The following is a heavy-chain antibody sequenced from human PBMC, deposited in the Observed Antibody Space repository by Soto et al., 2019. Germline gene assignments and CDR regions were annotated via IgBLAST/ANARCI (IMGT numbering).Heavy chain of an antibody. D-gene: IGHD2-2*03. J-gene: IGHJ6*02. CDR2: ISYDGSNK. CDR3: ATDLGYCSSTSCLRYYYYYGMDV. CDR1: GFTFSSYG. Sequence: QVQLVESGGGVVQPGRSLRLSCAASGFTFSSYGMHWVRQAPGKGLEWVAVISYDGSNKYYADTVKGRFTICKDNSNNPLYLQMSCLRTEDTAVYYCATDLGYCSSTSCLRYYYYYGMDVWGQGTTVTVSS. V-gene: IGHV3-30*03.